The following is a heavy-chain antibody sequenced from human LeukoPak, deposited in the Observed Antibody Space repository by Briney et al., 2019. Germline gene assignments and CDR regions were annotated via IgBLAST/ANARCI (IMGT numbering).Heavy chain of an antibody. CDR3: ARHPSRLSLRPIDY. CDR1: GGSISSSSYY. J-gene: IGHJ4*02. Sequence: PSETLSLTCTVSGGSISSSSYYWGWIRQPPGKGLEWIGSIYYSGSTYYNPSLKSRVTISVDTSKNQFSLKLSSVTAADTAVYYCARHPSRLSLRPIDYWGQGTLVTVSS. V-gene: IGHV4-39*01. D-gene: IGHD6-6*01. CDR2: IYYSGST.